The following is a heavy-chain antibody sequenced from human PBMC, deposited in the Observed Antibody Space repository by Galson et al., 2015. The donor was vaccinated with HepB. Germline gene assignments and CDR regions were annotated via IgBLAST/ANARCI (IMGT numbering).Heavy chain of an antibody. CDR1: GDSVSSSITA. CDR3: VRESYHLHDAYDV. Sequence: CAISGDSVSSSITAWNWIRQSPSRGLEWLGRTYYRSKWNEDYAVSVEGRITINPDTSKNLFSLHLNSVTPEDTAVYYCVRESYHLHDAYDVWGQGTMVIVSS. D-gene: IGHD3-16*01. CDR2: TYYRSKWNE. V-gene: IGHV6-1*01. J-gene: IGHJ3*01.